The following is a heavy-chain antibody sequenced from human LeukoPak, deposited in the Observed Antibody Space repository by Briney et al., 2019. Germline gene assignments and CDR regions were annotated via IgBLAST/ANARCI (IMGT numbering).Heavy chain of an antibody. CDR1: GGSFSGYY. V-gene: IGHV4-34*01. CDR3: ARLFAGTFDY. D-gene: IGHD1-14*01. CDR2: INHSGRT. J-gene: IGHJ4*02. Sequence: PSEALSLTCAVYGGSFSGYYWSWIRQPPGKGLEWIGEINHSGRTNYNPSLKNGVSISADTSKNQFSLKMSSVTAADTAVYYRARLFAGTFDYWGQGTLVTVSS.